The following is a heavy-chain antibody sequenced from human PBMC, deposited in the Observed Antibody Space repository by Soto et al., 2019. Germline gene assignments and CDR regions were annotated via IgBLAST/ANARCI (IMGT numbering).Heavy chain of an antibody. CDR1: GFTFSSYS. CDR3: ARGIQLWLLKVGDAFDI. J-gene: IGHJ3*02. D-gene: IGHD5-18*01. V-gene: IGHV3-48*02. Sequence: GGSLRLSCAASGFTFSSYSMNWVRQAPGKGLEWVSYISSSSSTIYYADSVKGRFTISRDNAKNSLYLQMNSLRDEDTAVYYCARGIQLWLLKVGDAFDIWGQGTMVTV. CDR2: ISSSSSTI.